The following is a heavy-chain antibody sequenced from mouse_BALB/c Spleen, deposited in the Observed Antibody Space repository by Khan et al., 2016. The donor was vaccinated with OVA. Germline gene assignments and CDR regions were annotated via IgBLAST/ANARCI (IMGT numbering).Heavy chain of an antibody. J-gene: IGHJ3*01. CDR3: ARLAYYYNGEGFAY. Sequence: EVELVESGGVLVKPGGSLKLSCAASGFTFSTYCMPWVRQIPDKRLEWVATISRGGSYTYYPHSVKGRFTISRDTAKNTLYLQINSLKSEDTASYYCARLAYYYNGEGFAYWGQGTLVTVSA. CDR1: GFTFSTYC. CDR2: ISRGGSYT. V-gene: IGHV5-6*01. D-gene: IGHD1-1*01.